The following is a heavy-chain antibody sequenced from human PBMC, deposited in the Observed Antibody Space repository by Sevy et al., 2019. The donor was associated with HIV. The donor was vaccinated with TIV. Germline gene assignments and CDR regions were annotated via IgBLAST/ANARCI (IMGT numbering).Heavy chain of an antibody. J-gene: IGHJ6*02. V-gene: IGHV3-30*02. CDR2: IRFDGNNK. Sequence: GGSLRLSCAASGFTFSRYGMHWVRQAPGKGLEWVASIRFDGNNKYYADSVKGRFTISRDNSKNTLYLQMNSLRAEDTAVYYCAKDGWGTRSRYSGYEDYYYYGMDVWGQGTTVTVSS. CDR3: AKDGWGTRSRYSGYEDYYYYGMDV. CDR1: GFTFSRYG. D-gene: IGHD5-12*01.